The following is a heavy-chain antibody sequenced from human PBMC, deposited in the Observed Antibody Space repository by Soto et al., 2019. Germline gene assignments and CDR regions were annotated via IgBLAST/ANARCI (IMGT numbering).Heavy chain of an antibody. D-gene: IGHD5-12*01. Sequence: GGSLRLSCAGSEFTLSDHYIDWVRQAPGKGLEWVSAISGSGGSTYYADSVKGRFTISRDNSKNTLYLQMNSLRAEDTAVYYCAKAGRDGYNTRRNYWGQGTLVTVSS. V-gene: IGHV3-23*01. J-gene: IGHJ4*02. CDR3: AKAGRDGYNTRRNY. CDR1: EFTLSDHY. CDR2: ISGSGGST.